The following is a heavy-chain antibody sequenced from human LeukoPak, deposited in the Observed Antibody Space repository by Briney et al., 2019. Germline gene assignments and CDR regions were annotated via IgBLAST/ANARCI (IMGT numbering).Heavy chain of an antibody. J-gene: IGHJ4*02. D-gene: IGHD3-3*01. CDR1: GYTFTGYY. V-gene: IGHV1-2*02. CDR3: AREEDFWSGYYAGY. CDR2: INPNSGGS. Sequence: ASVKVSCKASGYTFTGYYMHWARQAPGQGLEWMGWINPNSGGSNYAQKFQGRVTMTRDTSISTAYMELSRLRSDDTAVYYCAREEDFWSGYYAGYWGQGTLVIVSS.